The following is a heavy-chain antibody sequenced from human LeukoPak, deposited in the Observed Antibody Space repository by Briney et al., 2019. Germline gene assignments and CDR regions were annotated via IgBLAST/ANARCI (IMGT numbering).Heavy chain of an antibody. V-gene: IGHV4-59*01. Sequence: SETLSLTCTVSGGSISSYYWSWIRQPPGKGLEWIGYIYYSGSTNYNPSLKSRATISVDTSKNQFSLKLSSVTAADTAVYYCTGIAVAGTVVDYWGQGTLVTVSS. CDR1: GGSISSYY. CDR3: TGIAVAGTVVDY. CDR2: IYYSGST. D-gene: IGHD6-19*01. J-gene: IGHJ4*02.